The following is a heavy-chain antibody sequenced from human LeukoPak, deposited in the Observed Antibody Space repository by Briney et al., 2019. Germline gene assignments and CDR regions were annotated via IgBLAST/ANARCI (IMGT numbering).Heavy chain of an antibody. CDR2: ISAYNGNT. J-gene: IGHJ6*02. D-gene: IGHD3-3*01. CDR3: ARGRDPANYDFWSGYLGGYYYGMDV. V-gene: IGHV1-18*01. CDR1: GYTFTSYG. Sequence: GASVKVSCNVSGYTFTSYGISWGRQAPGQGLEWMGWISAYNGNTNYAQKLQGRVTMTTDTSTSTAYMELKSMRLDDTAVYYCARGRDPANYDFWSGYLGGYYYGMDVWGQGTTVTVSS.